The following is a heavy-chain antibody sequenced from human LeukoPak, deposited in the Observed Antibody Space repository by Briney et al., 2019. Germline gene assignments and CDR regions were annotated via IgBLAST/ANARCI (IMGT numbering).Heavy chain of an antibody. Sequence: GESLKISCKGSGYIFTSYWIGWVRQMPGKGLEWMGIIYPGDSDTRYSPSFQGQVTISADKSISTAYLQWSSLKASDTAMYYCARPILTGSDAFDIWGQGTMVTVSS. V-gene: IGHV5-51*01. J-gene: IGHJ3*02. CDR2: IYPGDSDT. D-gene: IGHD3-9*01. CDR1: GYIFTSYW. CDR3: ARPILTGSDAFDI.